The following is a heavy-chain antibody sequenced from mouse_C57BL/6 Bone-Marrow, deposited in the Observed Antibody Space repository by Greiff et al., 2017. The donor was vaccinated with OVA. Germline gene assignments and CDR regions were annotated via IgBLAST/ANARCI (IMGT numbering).Heavy chain of an antibody. V-gene: IGHV1-22*01. CDR1: GYTFTDYN. Sequence: VQLQQSGPELAKPGASVKMSCKASGYTFTDYNMHWVKQSHGKSLEWIGYINPNNGGTSYNQKFKGKATLTVNKSSSTAYMELRSLTSEDSAVYYCARGSYGNYEGYWGQGTTLTVSS. D-gene: IGHD2-1*01. J-gene: IGHJ2*01. CDR2: INPNNGGT. CDR3: ARGSYGNYEGY.